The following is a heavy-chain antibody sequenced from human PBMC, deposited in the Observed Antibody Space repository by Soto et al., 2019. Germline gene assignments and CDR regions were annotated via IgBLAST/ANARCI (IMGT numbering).Heavy chain of an antibody. V-gene: IGHV1-18*01. CDR1: GYTFTSYG. Sequence: QVQLVQSGAEVKKPGASVKVSRKASGYTFTSYGISWVRQAPGQGLEWMGWISAYNGNTTYAQKLQGRVTMTTDTSTSTAYMELRSLGSDDTAVYYCASSEALRGPGPPDDFDIWGQGTMVTVSS. D-gene: IGHD3-16*01. CDR3: ASSEALRGPGPPDDFDI. CDR2: ISAYNGNT. J-gene: IGHJ3*02.